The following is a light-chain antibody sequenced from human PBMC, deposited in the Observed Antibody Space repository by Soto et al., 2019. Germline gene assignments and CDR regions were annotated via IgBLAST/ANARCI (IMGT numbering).Light chain of an antibody. CDR3: SSYTSTSPYV. Sequence: QSALTQPPSVSGSPGQSVTISCTGTSSDVGSSNGVSWYQQPPGTAPKLMIYDVSNRPSGVPDRFSGSKSGNTASLTISGLQDEDEAYYYCSSYTSTSPYVFGTGTKLTVL. V-gene: IGLV2-18*02. CDR2: DVS. CDR1: SSDVGSSNG. J-gene: IGLJ1*01.